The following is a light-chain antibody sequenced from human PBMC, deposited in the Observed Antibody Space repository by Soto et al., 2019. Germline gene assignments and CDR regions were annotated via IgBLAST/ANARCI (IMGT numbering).Light chain of an antibody. Sequence: DVQMTQSPSSLSASVGDRVTMTCRASQDMSIYLNWYQQKSGKATNLLIYTAYSLQSGVPARFSRSGSGTEFNLNISSMQAEDFGTYYCQQSYSDPYTFGQGTKIDIK. J-gene: IGKJ2*01. CDR1: QDMSIY. CDR3: QQSYSDPYT. CDR2: TAY. V-gene: IGKV1-39*01.